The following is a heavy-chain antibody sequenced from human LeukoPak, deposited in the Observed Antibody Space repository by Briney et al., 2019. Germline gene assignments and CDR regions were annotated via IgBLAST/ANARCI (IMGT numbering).Heavy chain of an antibody. CDR1: GFTFNNYG. D-gene: IGHD3-22*01. J-gene: IGHJ4*02. Sequence: GGSLRLSCGASGFTFNNYGMHWVRQAPGTGPEWVAFIRYDGSNKYYADSMKGRFTISIDDSKNTLYLPMNSLRAEDTAVYYCAKAYDSSTVCYGGTHTEYWGQGTLVTVSS. V-gene: IGHV3-30*02. CDR2: IRYDGSNK. CDR3: AKAYDSSTVCYGGTHTEY.